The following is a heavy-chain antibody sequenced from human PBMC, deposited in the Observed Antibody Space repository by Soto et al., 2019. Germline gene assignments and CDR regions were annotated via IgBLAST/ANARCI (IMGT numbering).Heavy chain of an antibody. Sequence: QVQLVQSGAEVKKPGASVKVSCKASGYTFTSYDINWVRQATGQGLEWMGWMNPNSGNTGYAQTFQRRVTMTRTTSISTASMELSSLRSEDPAVYYCARERTGTTSMDVWGQGTTVTVSS. CDR2: MNPNSGNT. CDR3: ARERTGTTSMDV. CDR1: GYTFTSYD. V-gene: IGHV1-8*01. J-gene: IGHJ6*02. D-gene: IGHD1-1*01.